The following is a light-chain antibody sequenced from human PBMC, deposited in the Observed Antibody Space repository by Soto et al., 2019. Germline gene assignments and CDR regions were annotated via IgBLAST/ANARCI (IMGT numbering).Light chain of an antibody. Sequence: QSVLTQPPSVSGAPGQRVTISCTGSSSNIGAGYDVHWYQQLPGTAPKLLIYGNSNRPSGVPDRFSGSKSGTSASLAITGPQDEDEADYYCQSYDSSLSGSVFGGGTQLTVL. CDR2: GNS. CDR3: QSYDSSLSGSV. J-gene: IGLJ2*01. V-gene: IGLV1-40*01. CDR1: SSNIGAGYD.